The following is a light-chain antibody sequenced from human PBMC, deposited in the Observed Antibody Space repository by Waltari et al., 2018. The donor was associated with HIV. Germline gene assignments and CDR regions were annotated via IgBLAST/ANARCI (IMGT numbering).Light chain of an antibody. CDR1: RSDVGGYNL. J-gene: IGLJ2*01. Sequence: QSALTQPASVSGSPGQSLTISCTGPRSDVGGYNLVSWYQQHPGKAPKLMIYEVSKRPSGVSNRFSGSKSGNTASLTISGLQAEDEADYYCCAYAGSTTYVIFGGGTKLTVL. V-gene: IGLV2-23*02. CDR2: EVS. CDR3: CAYAGSTTYVI.